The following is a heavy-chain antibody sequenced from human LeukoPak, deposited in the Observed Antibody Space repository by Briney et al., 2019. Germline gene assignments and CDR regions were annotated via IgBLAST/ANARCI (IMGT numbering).Heavy chain of an antibody. CDR2: INPSGGST. D-gene: IGHD3-22*01. J-gene: IGHJ5*02. CDR1: GYTFTSYY. V-gene: IGHV1-46*01. CDR3: ASEGVSGTYYYDSSGYWGLNWLDP. Sequence: ASVKVSCKASGYTFTSYYMHWVRQAPGQGLEWMGIINPSGGSTSYAQKFQGRVTMTRDTSTSTVYMELSSLRSEDTAVYYCASEGVSGTYYYDSSGYWGLNWLDPWGQGTLVTVSS.